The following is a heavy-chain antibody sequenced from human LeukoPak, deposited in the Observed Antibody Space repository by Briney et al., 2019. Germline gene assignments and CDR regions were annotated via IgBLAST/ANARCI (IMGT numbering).Heavy chain of an antibody. CDR2: ISYDGSNK. CDR1: GFTFSSYA. V-gene: IGHV3-30-3*01. D-gene: IGHD1-26*01. CDR3: ARVPFVVGATTSVFDY. Sequence: GGSLRLSCAASGFTFSSYAMHWVRQAPGKGLEWVAVISYDGSNKYYADSVKGRFTISRDNAKNSLYLQMNSLRAEDTAVYYCARVPFVVGATTSVFDYWGQGTLVTVSS. J-gene: IGHJ4*02.